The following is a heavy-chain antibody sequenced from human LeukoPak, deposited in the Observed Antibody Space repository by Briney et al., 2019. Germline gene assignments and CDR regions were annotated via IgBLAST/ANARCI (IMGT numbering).Heavy chain of an antibody. D-gene: IGHD3-9*01. V-gene: IGHV1-2*02. J-gene: IGHJ4*02. CDR1: GYTFSGFY. Sequence: ASVKVSCKASGYTFSGFYIHWVRQAPGQGLEWMGWINPNSGVTNYAQKLQGRVTMTTDTSTSTAYMELRSLRSDDTAVYYCARGPELRYFDWLWDYWGQGTLVTVSS. CDR2: INPNSGVT. CDR3: ARGPELRYFDWLWDY.